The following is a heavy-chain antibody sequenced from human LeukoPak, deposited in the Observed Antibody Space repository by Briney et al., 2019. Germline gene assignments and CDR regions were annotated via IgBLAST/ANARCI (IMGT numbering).Heavy chain of an antibody. J-gene: IGHJ6*03. V-gene: IGHV4-34*01. CDR2: INHSGST. CDR3: ARHIKGSSGYYYCYYMDV. D-gene: IGHD3-22*01. Sequence: SETLSLTCAVSGGSFSGYYWSWIRQPPRKGLEWMWEINHSGSTNYNPSLKSRVTISVDTSKNQFYLKLSSVTAADTAVYYCARHIKGSSGYYYCYYMDVWGKGTTVTISS. CDR1: GGSFSGYY.